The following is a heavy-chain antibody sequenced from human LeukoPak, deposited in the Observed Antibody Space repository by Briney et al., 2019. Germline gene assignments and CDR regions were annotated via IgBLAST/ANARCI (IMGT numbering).Heavy chain of an antibody. J-gene: IGHJ4*02. D-gene: IGHD6-19*01. CDR1: GFTFISYS. CDR3: ARGGVYSSGWYVDY. Sequence: GGSLRLSCAASGFTFISYSMNWVRQAPGRGLEWVSSISSSSSYIYYADSVKGRFTISRDNAKNSLYLQMNSLRAEDTAVYYCARGGVYSSGWYVDYWGQGTLVTVSS. V-gene: IGHV3-21*01. CDR2: ISSSSSYI.